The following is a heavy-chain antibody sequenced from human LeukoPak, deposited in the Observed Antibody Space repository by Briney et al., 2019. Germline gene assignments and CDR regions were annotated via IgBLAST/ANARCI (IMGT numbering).Heavy chain of an antibody. CDR3: ARGNAWKWAAFDI. Sequence: ASVKVSCKASGYTFTGYYMHWVRQAPGQGLEWMGWINPNSGGTNYAQKFQGRVTMTRDTSISTAYMELSRLRSDDTAVYYCARGNAWKWAAFDIWGQGTMVTVSS. CDR1: GYTFTGYY. V-gene: IGHV1-2*02. J-gene: IGHJ3*02. CDR2: INPNSGGT. D-gene: IGHD1-1*01.